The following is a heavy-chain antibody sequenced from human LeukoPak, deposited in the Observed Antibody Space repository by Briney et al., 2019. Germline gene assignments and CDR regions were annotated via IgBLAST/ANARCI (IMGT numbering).Heavy chain of an antibody. CDR3: ARGINGMDV. J-gene: IGHJ6*02. V-gene: IGHV1-8*02. CDR2: MNPNSGNT. D-gene: IGHD3-16*01. CDR1: GYTFTSYE. Sequence: VKVSCKASGYTFTSYEINWVRQATGQGLEWMGGMNPNSGNTGYAQKFQGRLTMTRDTSISTAYMELSSLRSEDTAVYYCARGINGMDVWGQGTTVTVSS.